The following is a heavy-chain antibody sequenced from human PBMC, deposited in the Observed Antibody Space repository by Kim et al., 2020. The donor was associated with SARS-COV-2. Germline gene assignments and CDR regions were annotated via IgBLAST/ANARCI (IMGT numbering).Heavy chain of an antibody. CDR2: IDPSDSYT. CDR3: ARHPYSSGWYTPPYYYYGMDV. D-gene: IGHD6-19*01. J-gene: IGHJ6*02. V-gene: IGHV5-10-1*01. CDR1: GYSFTSYW. Sequence: GESLKISCKGSGYSFTSYWISWVRQMPGKGLEWMGRIDPSDSYTNYSQSFQGHVTISADKSISTAYLQWSSLKASDTAMYYCARHPYSSGWYTPPYYYYGMDVWGQGTTVTVSS.